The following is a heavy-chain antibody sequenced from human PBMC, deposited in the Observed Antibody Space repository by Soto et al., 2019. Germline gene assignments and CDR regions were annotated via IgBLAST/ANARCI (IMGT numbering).Heavy chain of an antibody. V-gene: IGHV1-69*01. CDR3: VKDNDHAYAF. CDR2: ITPLFGTT. J-gene: IGHJ1*01. CDR1: GATFRSFA. D-gene: IGHD1-1*01. Sequence: QVRLVQSGAEVKKPGSSVKVSCRASGATFRSFAFSWVRQAPGDGLEWVGGITPLFGTTNYAERLQARVTITADESTSTVYLELSSLTSADSAVYFCVKDNDHAYAFWVQGTLITVSS.